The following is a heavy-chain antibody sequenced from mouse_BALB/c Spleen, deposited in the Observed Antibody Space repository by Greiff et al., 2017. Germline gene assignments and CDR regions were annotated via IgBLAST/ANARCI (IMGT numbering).Heavy chain of an antibody. Sequence: EVHLVESGPELEKPGASVKISCKASGYSFTGYNMNWVKQSNGKSLEWIGNIDPYYGGTSYNQKFKGKATLTVDKSSSTAYMQLKSLTSEDSAVYYCARDYGSSPHYAMDYWGQGTSVTVSS. J-gene: IGHJ4*01. CDR2: IDPYYGGT. CDR1: GYSFTGYN. CDR3: ARDYGSSPHYAMDY. V-gene: IGHV1-39*01. D-gene: IGHD1-1*01.